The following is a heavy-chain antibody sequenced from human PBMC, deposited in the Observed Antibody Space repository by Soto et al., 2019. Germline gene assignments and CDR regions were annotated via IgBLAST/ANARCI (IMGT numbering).Heavy chain of an antibody. D-gene: IGHD6-13*01. CDR3: ASGPYSSSWYGGMDV. Sequence: SETLSLTCTVSGGSISSYYWSWIRQPPGKGLEWIGYIYYSGSTNYNPSLKSRVTISVDTSTNQFSLKLSSVTAADTAVYYCASGPYSSSWYGGMDVWGQGTTVTVSS. J-gene: IGHJ6*02. V-gene: IGHV4-59*01. CDR1: GGSISSYY. CDR2: IYYSGST.